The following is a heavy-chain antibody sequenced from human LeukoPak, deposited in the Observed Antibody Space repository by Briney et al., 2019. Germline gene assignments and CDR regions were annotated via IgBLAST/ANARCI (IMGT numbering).Heavy chain of an antibody. V-gene: IGHV4-39*07. J-gene: IGHJ4*02. CDR3: ARGTYCSGGSCYDL. D-gene: IGHD2-15*01. CDR1: GGSISSSSYY. CDR2: IYYSGST. Sequence: SETLSLTCTVSGGSISSSSYYWGWIRQPPGKGLEWIGSIYYSGSTYYNPSLKSRVTISVDTSKNQFSLKLSSVTAADTAVYYCARGTYCSGGSCYDLWGQGTLVTVSS.